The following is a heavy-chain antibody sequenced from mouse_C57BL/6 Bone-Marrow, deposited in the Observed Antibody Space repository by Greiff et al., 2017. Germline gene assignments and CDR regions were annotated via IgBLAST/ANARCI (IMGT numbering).Heavy chain of an antibody. CDR1: GYTFTSYG. CDR3: AGWNDYGSGYGY. D-gene: IGHD1-1*01. V-gene: IGHV1-81*01. J-gene: IGHJ2*01. Sequence: QVQLQQSGAELARPAASVSLSCTVSGYTFTSYGLSWVKQRTGQGLEWIGEIYPRSGNSYYNATFKGKATLTADKSSSTAYMELRSLTSEDSAVYFCAGWNDYGSGYGYWGQGTTLTVSS. CDR2: IYPRSGNS.